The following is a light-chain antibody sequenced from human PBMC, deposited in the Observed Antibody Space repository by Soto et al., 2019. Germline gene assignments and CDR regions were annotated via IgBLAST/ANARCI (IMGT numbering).Light chain of an antibody. Sequence: EIEMTQSPATLSVSPGERATLSCRASQSVSGNLAWYQQKPGQAPRLLIYDTATRATGIPARFSGSGSGKEFTLTISSLQSEDFAVYYCQQYSNWPTFGQGTRLDIK. V-gene: IGKV3-15*01. CDR2: DTA. CDR3: QQYSNWPT. CDR1: QSVSGN. J-gene: IGKJ5*01.